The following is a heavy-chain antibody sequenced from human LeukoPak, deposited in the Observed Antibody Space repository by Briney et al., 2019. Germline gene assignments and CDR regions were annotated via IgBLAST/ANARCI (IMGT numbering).Heavy chain of an antibody. CDR1: GGSISSYY. CDR3: ASEYCSGGSCYDYSYYYYMDV. CDR2: INYSGST. V-gene: IGHV4-59*01. Sequence: SETLSLTCTVSGGSISSYYWSWIRQPPGKGLEWIGYINYSGSTHYNSSLKSRVTISVDTSKSQFSMNLSSVTAADTAVYYCASEYCSGGSCYDYSYYYYMDVWGKGTTVTVSS. J-gene: IGHJ6*03. D-gene: IGHD2-15*01.